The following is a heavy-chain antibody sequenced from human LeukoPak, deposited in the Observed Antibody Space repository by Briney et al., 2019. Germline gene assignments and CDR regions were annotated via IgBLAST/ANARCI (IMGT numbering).Heavy chain of an antibody. CDR2: ISSSGSII. J-gene: IGHJ4*02. V-gene: IGHV3-48*03. CDR1: GFTFRSCE. D-gene: IGHD2-8*01. CDR3: ARESPEWRYFDY. Sequence: PGGSLRLSCAASGFTFRSCELSWVRQAPAKGLEWVSYISSSGSIIYYADSVKGRFTISRDNAKNSLYLQMNSLRAEDTAVYYCARESPEWRYFDYWGQGTLVTVSS.